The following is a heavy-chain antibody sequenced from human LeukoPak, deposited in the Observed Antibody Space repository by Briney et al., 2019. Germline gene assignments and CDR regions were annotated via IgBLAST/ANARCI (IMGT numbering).Heavy chain of an antibody. CDR2: ITGSGRNT. V-gene: IGHV3-23*01. J-gene: IGHJ4*02. Sequence: GGSLRLSCAASGFTFSSYAMSWVRQAPGKGLEWVSHITGSGRNTYYADSVKGRFTVPRDNSKSTMYLQMNSLRADDTAVYYCAKEIGSSTFFDYWGQGTRVTVSS. CDR1: GFTFSSYA. D-gene: IGHD6-19*01. CDR3: AKEIGSSTFFDY.